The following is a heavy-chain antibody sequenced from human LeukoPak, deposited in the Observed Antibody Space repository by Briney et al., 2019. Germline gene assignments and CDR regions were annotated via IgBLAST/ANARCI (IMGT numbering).Heavy chain of an antibody. Sequence: SETLSLTCAVYGGSFSGYYWSWIRQPPGKGLEWMGEINHSGSTNYNPSLKSRVTISVDTSKNQFSLKLSSVTAADTAVYYCARLGRYGGKRAFDYWGQGTLVTVSS. CDR2: INHSGST. CDR3: ARLGRYGGKRAFDY. D-gene: IGHD4-23*01. V-gene: IGHV4-34*01. J-gene: IGHJ4*02. CDR1: GGSFSGYY.